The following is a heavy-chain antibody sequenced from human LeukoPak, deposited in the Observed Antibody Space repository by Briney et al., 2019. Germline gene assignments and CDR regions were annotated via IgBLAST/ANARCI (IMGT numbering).Heavy chain of an antibody. J-gene: IGHJ4*02. D-gene: IGHD3-22*01. CDR1: GGSISSSNW. V-gene: IGHV4-4*02. Sequence: SGTLSLTCAVSGGSISSSNWWSWVRQPPGKGLEWIGEIYHSGSTNYNPSLKSRVTISVDKSKNQFSLKLSSVTAADTAVYYCARRGGYYDSSGSDYWGQGTLVTVSS. CDR3: ARRGGYYDSSGSDY. CDR2: IYHSGST.